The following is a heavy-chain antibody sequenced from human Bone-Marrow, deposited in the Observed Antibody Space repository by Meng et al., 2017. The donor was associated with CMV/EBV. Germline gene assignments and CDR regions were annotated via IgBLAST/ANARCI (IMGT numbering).Heavy chain of an antibody. CDR1: GGSFSGYY. J-gene: IGHJ4*02. D-gene: IGHD3-22*01. CDR3: ARTGARSHYYYDSSGIRYFDY. Sequence: SETLSLTCAVYGGSFSGYYWSWIRQPPGKGLEWIGEINHSGSTNYNPSLKSRVTISVDTSKNQFSLKLSSVTAADTAVYYCARTGARSHYYYDSSGIRYFDYWGQGTLVTVSS. CDR2: INHSGST. V-gene: IGHV4-34*01.